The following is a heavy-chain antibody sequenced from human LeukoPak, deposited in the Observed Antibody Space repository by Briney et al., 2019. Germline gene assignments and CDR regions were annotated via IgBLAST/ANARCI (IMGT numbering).Heavy chain of an antibody. Sequence: GASVKVSCKASGYTFASYGISWVRQAPGQGLEWMGWISAYNGNTSYAQKLQGRVTMTTDTSTSTAYMELRSLRFDDTAVYYCAVEVGPRDDYWGQGTLVTVSS. V-gene: IGHV1-18*01. CDR1: GYTFASYG. CDR2: ISAYNGNT. CDR3: AVEVGPRDDY. J-gene: IGHJ4*02. D-gene: IGHD1-26*01.